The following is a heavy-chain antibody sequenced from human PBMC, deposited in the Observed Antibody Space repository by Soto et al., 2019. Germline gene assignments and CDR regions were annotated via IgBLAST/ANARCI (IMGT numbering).Heavy chain of an antibody. D-gene: IGHD3-3*01. J-gene: IGHJ6*03. Sequence: EVQLLESGGGLVQPGGSLRLSCAASGFTFSSYALNWVRQAPGKGLEWVSVISGSGDNTYYADSVKGRFTISRDNSKNTVFLQRKSMRAEDTAVYYFAKDLGTDDFWSAYYTYYYMDVWGKGTTVTVSS. CDR2: ISGSGDNT. CDR3: AKDLGTDDFWSAYYTYYYMDV. CDR1: GFTFSSYA. V-gene: IGHV3-23*01.